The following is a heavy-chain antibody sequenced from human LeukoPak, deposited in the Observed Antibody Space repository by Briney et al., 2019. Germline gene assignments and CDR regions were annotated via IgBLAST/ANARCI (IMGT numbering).Heavy chain of an antibody. CDR2: IIPILGIA. J-gene: IGHJ6*03. CDR1: GGTFSSYA. CDR3: ARDHVSSLYYYMDV. Sequence: SVKVSCKASGGTFSSYAISWVRQAPGQGLEWMGRIIPILGIANYAQKFQGRVTITADESTSTAYMELSSLRSEDTAVYYCARDHVSSLYYYMDVWGKGTTVTVSS. V-gene: IGHV1-69*04. D-gene: IGHD2/OR15-2a*01.